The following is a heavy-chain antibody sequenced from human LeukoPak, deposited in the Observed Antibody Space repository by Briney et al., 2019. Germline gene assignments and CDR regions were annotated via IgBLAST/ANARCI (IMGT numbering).Heavy chain of an antibody. CDR3: ARDPSFSVPYYYYGMDV. CDR2: IYSGGST. CDR1: GFAVSSNY. V-gene: IGHV3-53*01. J-gene: IGHJ6*02. D-gene: IGHD3-10*01. Sequence: GGSLRLSCAASGFAVSSNYMSWVRQTPGKGLEWVSVIYSGGSTYYADSVKGRFTISRDNSKNTLYLQMNSLRAEDTAVYFCARDPSFSVPYYYYGMDVWGQGTTVTVSS.